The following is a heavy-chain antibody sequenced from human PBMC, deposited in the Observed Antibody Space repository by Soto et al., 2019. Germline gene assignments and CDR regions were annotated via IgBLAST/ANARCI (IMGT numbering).Heavy chain of an antibody. V-gene: IGHV3-30*03. CDR1: GFLFRKHA. D-gene: IGHD6-13*01. CDR2: ISYNGDSK. Sequence: QVRLVESGGGVVQPGKSVRLSCAASGFLFRKHAMNWVRQAPGKGLEWVTLISYNGDSKYYADSVKGRFTVSRDNSKSTLYLEMDSLSPEDTSLYFGASFAGTDGFDAWGQGTWVTVSS. CDR3: ASFAGTDGFDA. J-gene: IGHJ3*01.